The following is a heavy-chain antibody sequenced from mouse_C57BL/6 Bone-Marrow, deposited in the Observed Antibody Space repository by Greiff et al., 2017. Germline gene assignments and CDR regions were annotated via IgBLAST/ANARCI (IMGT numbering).Heavy chain of an antibody. CDR2: ISGGGSYT. CDR3: ARDITTVVAKRGY. Sequence: EVQVVESGGGLVKPGASLKLSCAASGFTFSSYAMSWVRQTPEKRLEWVATISGGGSYTYYPDNVKGRSTISRDNAKNNLYLQMSHLKSEDTAMYDCARDITTVVAKRGYWGQGTTLTVSS. J-gene: IGHJ2*01. V-gene: IGHV5-4*01. CDR1: GFTFSSYA. D-gene: IGHD1-1*01.